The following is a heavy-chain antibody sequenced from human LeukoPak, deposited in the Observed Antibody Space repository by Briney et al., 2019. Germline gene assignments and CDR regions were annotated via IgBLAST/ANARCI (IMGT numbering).Heavy chain of an antibody. CDR3: ARDFVSGSSDSFDI. CDR2: ITSSGNTI. D-gene: IGHD1-26*01. Sequence: AGSLRLPCAASGFTFSTYEMNWVRQAPGKGLEWVSYITSSGNTIYYADSVKGRFTISRDNAKNSLYLQMHSLRADDTAVYYCARDFVSGSSDSFDIWGQGTMVTVSS. CDR1: GFTFSTYE. V-gene: IGHV3-48*03. J-gene: IGHJ3*02.